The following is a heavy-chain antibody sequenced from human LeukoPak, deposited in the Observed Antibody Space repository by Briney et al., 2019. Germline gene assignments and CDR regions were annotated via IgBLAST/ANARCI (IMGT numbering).Heavy chain of an antibody. J-gene: IGHJ4*02. CDR3: ARGGWIQTANTLFDY. D-gene: IGHD5-18*01. CDR1: GFSFSVYA. V-gene: IGHV3-30-3*01. CDR2: ISYDGSKK. Sequence: GGSLRLSCAASGFSFSVYAVHWVRQAPGKGLEWVAVISYDGSKKFYADSVKGRFTIPRDNSENTLYLQMNSLRAEDTAVYYCARGGWIQTANTLFDYWGQGTLVTVSS.